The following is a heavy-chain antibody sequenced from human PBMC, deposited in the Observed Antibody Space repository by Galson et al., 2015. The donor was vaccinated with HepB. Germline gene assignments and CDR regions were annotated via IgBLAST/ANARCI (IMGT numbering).Heavy chain of an antibody. D-gene: IGHD1-1*01. J-gene: IGHJ4*02. CDR3: VRDTTLSRRGY. CDR1: GFTVISNS. V-gene: IGHV3-66*01. CDR2: ISYGGTP. Sequence: SLRLSCAASGFTVISNSMSWVRQAPGKGLEWVSVISYGGTPHYADSVKGRFTISRDKYTNRVHLDLDSLRVSDTAVYYCVRDTTLSRRGYWGQGTLVTVSS.